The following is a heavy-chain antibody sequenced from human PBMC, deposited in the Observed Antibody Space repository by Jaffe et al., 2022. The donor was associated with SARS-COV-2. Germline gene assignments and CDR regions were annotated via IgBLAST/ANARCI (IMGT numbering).Heavy chain of an antibody. V-gene: IGHV3-13*01. Sequence: EVQLVESGGGLVQPGGSLRLSCAASGFTFSYYDMHWVRQVPGEGLEWVSVIGTAGDTYYADSVKGRFTISRENAENSFYLQLNSLRAGDTAVYFCARGGYSSGPITYYYYGMDVWGQGTTVTVSS. CDR3: ARGGYSSGPITYYYYGMDV. CDR1: GFTFSYYD. CDR2: IGTAGDT. D-gene: IGHD5-18*01. J-gene: IGHJ6*02.